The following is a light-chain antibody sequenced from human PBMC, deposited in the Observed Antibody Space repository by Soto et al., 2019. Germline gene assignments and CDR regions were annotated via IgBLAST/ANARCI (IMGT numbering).Light chain of an antibody. CDR3: QHYDDLPWA. CDR1: KDIKNY. CDR2: AAS. V-gene: IGKV1-33*01. Sequence: DIPMTPSPSSLSASVGDRVTITCQANKDIKNYLNWYQQRPGKAPKLLIYAASILETGVPSRFSGSGSGTYFTFTISSLQPEDVATYYCQHYDDLPWAFGQGTKVAIK. J-gene: IGKJ1*01.